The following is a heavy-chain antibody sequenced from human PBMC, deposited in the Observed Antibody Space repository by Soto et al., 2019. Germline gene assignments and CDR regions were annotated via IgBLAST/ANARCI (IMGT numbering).Heavy chain of an antibody. Sequence: QVQLVESGGGVVQPGRSLRLSCVASGFNFGSYGMHWVRQAPGKGLEWVALIWYDGSNKYYADSVKGRFTISRDNSKNTVYLQMNSLRAEDTAGYYCARLGGSGGYTVDYWGQGTLVTVSS. CDR2: IWYDGSNK. V-gene: IGHV3-33*01. J-gene: IGHJ4*02. CDR3: ARLGGSGGYTVDY. D-gene: IGHD3-10*01. CDR1: GFNFGSYG.